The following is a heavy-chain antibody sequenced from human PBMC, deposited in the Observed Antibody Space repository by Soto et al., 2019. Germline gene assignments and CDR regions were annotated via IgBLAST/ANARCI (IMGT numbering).Heavy chain of an antibody. J-gene: IGHJ4*02. D-gene: IGHD1-1*01. V-gene: IGHV3-48*01. Sequence: EVQVVESGGGLVQPGGSLRLSCAASGFTFSSYSMNWVRQAPGKGLEWVSYISSSSSTKFYADSVKGRFTISRDNPRKSLYMQMNSLRAEDTAVYYCARDIDGRGQGTLVSVAS. CDR2: ISSSSSTK. CDR1: GFTFSSYS. CDR3: ARDIDG.